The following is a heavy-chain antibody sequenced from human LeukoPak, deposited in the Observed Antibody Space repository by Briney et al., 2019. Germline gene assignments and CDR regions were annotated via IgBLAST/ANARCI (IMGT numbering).Heavy chain of an antibody. CDR1: GFTFSSYW. D-gene: IGHD3-10*01. Sequence: GGSLRLSCAASGFTFSSYWMIWVRQAPGKGLEWVSFTRYDGRDKYYADSVKGRFTISRDNSKNTLYLQMNSLRVEDTAVYYCARVYYGSGSPRHFDYWGQGTLVTVSS. CDR2: TRYDGRDK. CDR3: ARVYYGSGSPRHFDY. V-gene: IGHV3-30*02. J-gene: IGHJ4*02.